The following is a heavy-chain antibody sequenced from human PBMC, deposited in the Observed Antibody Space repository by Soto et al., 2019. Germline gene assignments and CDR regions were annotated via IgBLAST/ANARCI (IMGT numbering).Heavy chain of an antibody. CDR3: AREQVGATYYYGMDV. J-gene: IGHJ6*02. V-gene: IGHV4-30-4*01. Sequence: SETLSLTCAFYGGSFSDYYWSWIRPPPGKGLEWIGYIYYSGSTYYNPSLKSRVTISVDTSKNQFSLKLSSVTAADTAVYYCAREQVGATYYYGMDVWGQGTKVTVSS. CDR1: GGSFSDYY. CDR2: IYYSGST. D-gene: IGHD1-26*01.